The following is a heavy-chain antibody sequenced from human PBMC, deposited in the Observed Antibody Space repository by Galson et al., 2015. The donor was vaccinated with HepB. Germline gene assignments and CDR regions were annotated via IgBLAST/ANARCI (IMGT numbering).Heavy chain of an antibody. D-gene: IGHD3-22*01. J-gene: IGHJ5*02. CDR1: GAFISSGDYS. CDR3: ARGLGGTHPHCDISGCSSGPREAWFDP. CDR2: ISQNGSS. V-gene: IGHV4-30-2*01. Sequence: TLSLTCAVSGAFISSGDYSWTWIRQPPGRGLEWIGHISQNGSSYYNPSLKSRVSISPDRSKNQFSLRLSSLTAADTAVYYCARGLGGTHPHCDISGCSSGPREAWFDPWGQGTLVTVSS.